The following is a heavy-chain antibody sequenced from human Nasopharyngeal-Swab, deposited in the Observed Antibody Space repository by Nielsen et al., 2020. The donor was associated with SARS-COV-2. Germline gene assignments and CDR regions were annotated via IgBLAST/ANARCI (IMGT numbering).Heavy chain of an antibody. CDR3: AREGRGIAAPGLDY. Sequence: SETLSLTCSVSGGSISSRSYYWGWIRQPPGKGLEWIGSIYYSGSTYYNPSLKSRVTISIDTSKNHFSLKLCSVTAADTAVYYCAREGRGIAAPGLDYWGQGTLVTVSS. D-gene: IGHD6-13*01. CDR1: GGSISSRSYY. V-gene: IGHV4-39*07. CDR2: IYYSGST. J-gene: IGHJ4*02.